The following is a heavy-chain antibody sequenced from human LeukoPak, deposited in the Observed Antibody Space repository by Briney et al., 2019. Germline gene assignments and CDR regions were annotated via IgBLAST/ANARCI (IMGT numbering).Heavy chain of an antibody. CDR2: INHSGST. Sequence: SETLSLTCAVYGGSFSGYYWSWIRQPPGKGLEWIGEINHSGSTNYNPSLKSRVTISVDTSKKQFSLKLISVTAADTAVYYCARRDRAKGYNWFDPWGQGALVTVSS. CDR1: GGSFSGYY. J-gene: IGHJ5*02. CDR3: ARRDRAKGYNWFDP. V-gene: IGHV4-34*01.